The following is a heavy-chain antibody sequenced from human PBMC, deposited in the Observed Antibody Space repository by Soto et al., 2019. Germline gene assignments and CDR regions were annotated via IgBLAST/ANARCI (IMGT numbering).Heavy chain of an antibody. V-gene: IGHV3-21*04. Sequence: GGSLRLSCAASGFTFSSYAMSWVRQAPGKGLEWVSSFSRFSDNIFYEDSVKGRFTISRDNAANSVYLRMDSLGVEDTAVYYCARHGDYCFADWGQGILVTVS. CDR1: GFTFSSYA. CDR3: ARHGDYCFAD. J-gene: IGHJ4*02. D-gene: IGHD2-21*02. CDR2: FSRFSDNI.